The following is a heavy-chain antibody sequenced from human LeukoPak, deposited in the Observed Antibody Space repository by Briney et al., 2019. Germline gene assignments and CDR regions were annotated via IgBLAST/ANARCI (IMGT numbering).Heavy chain of an antibody. CDR2: IYYSVST. D-gene: IGHD3-10*01. Sequence: PSETLSLTCTVSGGSISSYYWSWIRQPPGKGLEWIGYIYYSVSTNYNPSLKSRVTMSVDTSKNQFSLKLSSVTAADTAVYYCATSQNYSGSGDYWSPGTLVTVSS. V-gene: IGHV4-59*01. CDR1: GGSISSYY. CDR3: ATSQNYSGSGDY. J-gene: IGHJ4*02.